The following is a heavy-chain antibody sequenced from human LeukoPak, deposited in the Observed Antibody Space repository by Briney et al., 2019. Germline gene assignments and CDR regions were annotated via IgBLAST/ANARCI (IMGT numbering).Heavy chain of an antibody. D-gene: IGHD3-22*01. CDR2: ISGSGGST. CDR1: GFTFSSYA. CDR3: AKDRADSSGYYDY. Sequence: GGSLRLSCAASGFTFSSYAMGWVRQAPGKGLEWVSAISGSGGSTYYADSVKGRFTISRDNSKNTLYLQMNSLRAEDTAVYYCAKDRADSSGYYDYWGQGTLVTVSS. V-gene: IGHV3-23*01. J-gene: IGHJ4*02.